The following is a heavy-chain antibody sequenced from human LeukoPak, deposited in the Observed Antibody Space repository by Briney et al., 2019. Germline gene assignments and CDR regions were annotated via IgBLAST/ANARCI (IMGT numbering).Heavy chain of an antibody. CDR3: ANVRYCSSTSCPDY. V-gene: IGHV3-23*01. CDR2: ISGSGGST. J-gene: IGHJ4*02. Sequence: GGSLRLSCAASGFTFSSYAMSWVRQAPGKGLEWVSAISGSGGSTYYADSAKGRFTISRDNSKNTLYLQMNSLRAEDTAVYYCANVRYCSSTSCPDYWGQGTLVTVSS. D-gene: IGHD2-2*01. CDR1: GFTFSSYA.